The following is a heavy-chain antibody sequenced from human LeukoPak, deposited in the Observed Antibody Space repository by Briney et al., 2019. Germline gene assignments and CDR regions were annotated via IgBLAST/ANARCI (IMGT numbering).Heavy chain of an antibody. D-gene: IGHD5-24*01. CDR1: GFTFSNYW. V-gene: IGHV3-7*05. CDR3: ARASKPWLQLN. Sequence: PGGSLRLSCAASGFTFSNYWMIWVRQAPGKGLVWVANIKEDGTETLYVDSVKARFTISRDNAHNSLYLLMNSLSAEDTAVYYCARASKPWLQLNWGQGTLVTVSS. J-gene: IGHJ4*02. CDR2: IKEDGTET.